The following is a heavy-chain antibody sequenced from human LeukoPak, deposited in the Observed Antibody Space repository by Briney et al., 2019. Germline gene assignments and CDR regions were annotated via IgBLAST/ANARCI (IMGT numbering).Heavy chain of an antibody. V-gene: IGHV3-9*01. CDR2: ISWNSGTI. D-gene: IGHD1-26*01. J-gene: IGHJ4*02. CDR3: AKDLGDSVGTIAA. Sequence: GGSLRLSCAASGFTMEKYAMHWVRQRPGKGLEWFSGISWNSGTIVYADSVKGRFTISKDNAKNSLYLQMNSLKPEDTALYYCAKDLGDSVGTIAAWGQGTLVTVPS. CDR1: GFTMEKYA.